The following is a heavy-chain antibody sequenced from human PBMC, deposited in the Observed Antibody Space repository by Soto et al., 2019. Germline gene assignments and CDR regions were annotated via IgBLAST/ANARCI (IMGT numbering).Heavy chain of an antibody. CDR1: GGSISSSYYY. Sequence: QLQLQEWGTGEVKSSETLSLTCTVSGGSISSSYYYWGWIRLPPGKGLEWIGSFYYSGSTYYYTSLKSRVTISGDTAENQISLKLSSVTAADTAVYYCARQVVDGTVTGSGSFDYWGQGTLVTVSS. J-gene: IGHJ4*02. CDR3: ARQVVDGTVTGSGSFDY. D-gene: IGHD3-10*01. V-gene: IGHV4-39*01. CDR2: FYYSGST.